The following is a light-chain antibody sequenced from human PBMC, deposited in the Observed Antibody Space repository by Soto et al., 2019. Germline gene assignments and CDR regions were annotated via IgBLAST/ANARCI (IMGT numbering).Light chain of an antibody. Sequence: QSALTQPASVSGSPGQSITISCTGTSSDVGSYNYVSWYQQHPGKAPKVIIYDVSNRPSGVSNRFTGSKSGNTASRSISGLQAEDEADYYCSSYTGSSTGVFGGGTKLTVL. J-gene: IGLJ2*01. CDR2: DVS. CDR1: SSDVGSYNY. V-gene: IGLV2-14*01. CDR3: SSYTGSSTGV.